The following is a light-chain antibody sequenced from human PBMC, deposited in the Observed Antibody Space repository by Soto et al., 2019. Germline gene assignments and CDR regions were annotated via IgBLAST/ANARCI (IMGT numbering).Light chain of an antibody. CDR2: RNN. CDR1: SSNIGSNY. V-gene: IGLV1-47*01. J-gene: IGLJ1*01. CDR3: AAWDDSLSGYV. Sequence: QSVVPQPPSASGTPGQTVTISCSGSSSNIGSNYVYWYQQLPGTAPKLLIYRNNQRPSGVPDRFSGSKSGTSASLAISGLRSEDEADYYCAAWDDSLSGYVFGTGTKVTVL.